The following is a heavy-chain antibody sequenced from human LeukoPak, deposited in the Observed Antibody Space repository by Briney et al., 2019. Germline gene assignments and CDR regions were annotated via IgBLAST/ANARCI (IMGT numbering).Heavy chain of an antibody. CDR3: ARARAVAGYYFDY. CDR1: GGTFSSYA. J-gene: IGHJ4*02. D-gene: IGHD6-19*01. V-gene: IGHV1-69*13. Sequence: SVKVSCKASGGTFSSYAISWARQAPGQGLEWMGGIIPIFGTANYAQKFQGRVTITADESTSTAYMELSSLRSEDTAVYYCARARAVAGYYFDYWGQGALVTVSS. CDR2: IIPIFGTA.